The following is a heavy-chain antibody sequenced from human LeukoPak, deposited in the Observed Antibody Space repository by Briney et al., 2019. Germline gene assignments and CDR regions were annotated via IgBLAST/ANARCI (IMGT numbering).Heavy chain of an antibody. CDR1: GFTFSSYG. CDR2: ISYDGSNK. J-gene: IGHJ4*02. D-gene: IGHD6-19*01. V-gene: IGHV3-30*18. CDR3: AKGAVAGTVFDY. Sequence: PGGSLRLSCAASGFTFSSYGMHWVRQAPGKGLGWVAVISYDGSNKYYADSVKGRFTISRDNSKNTLYLQMNSLRAEDTAVYYSAKGAVAGTVFDYWGQGTLVTVSS.